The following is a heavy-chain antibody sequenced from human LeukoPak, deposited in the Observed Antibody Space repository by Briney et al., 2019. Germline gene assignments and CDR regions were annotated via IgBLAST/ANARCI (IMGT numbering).Heavy chain of an antibody. J-gene: IGHJ4*02. CDR3: ARDDSSGYSTGTAKN. CDR1: GYTFTDYY. D-gene: IGHD3-22*01. Sequence: GASVKVSCKASGYTFTDYYIHWVRQAPGQGLEWMGWINPKSGGTNYAQKFQGRVTMTRDTSISTAYMELSGLRSDDTAVYYCARDDSSGYSTGTAKNWGQGTLVTVSS. CDR2: INPKSGGT. V-gene: IGHV1-2*02.